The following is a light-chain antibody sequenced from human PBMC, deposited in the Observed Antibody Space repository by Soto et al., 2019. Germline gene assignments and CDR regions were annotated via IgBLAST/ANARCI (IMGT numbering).Light chain of an antibody. CDR1: SSDVGGYNY. CDR2: DVS. V-gene: IGLV2-14*03. CDR3: SSYTTSNTRQIV. J-gene: IGLJ1*01. Sequence: QSALTQPASVSGSPGQSITISCTGTSSDVGGYNYVSWYQHHPGKAPTLMIYDVSNRPSGVSNRFSGSKSGNTASLTISGLQPEDEADYYGSSYTTSNTRQIVFGTGTKLTVL.